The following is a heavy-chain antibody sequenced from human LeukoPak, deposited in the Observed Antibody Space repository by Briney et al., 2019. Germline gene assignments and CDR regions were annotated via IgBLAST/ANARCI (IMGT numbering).Heavy chain of an antibody. CDR3: ARDLPYYYDSSGYGSSRFDY. D-gene: IGHD3-22*01. CDR2: IIPILGIA. CDR1: GGTFSSYA. Sequence: SVKVSCKASGGTFSSYAISWVRQAPGQGLEWMGRIIPILGIANYAQKFQGRVTITADKSTSTAYMELSSLRSEDTAVYYCARDLPYYYDSSGYGSSRFDYWGQGTLITVSS. J-gene: IGHJ4*02. V-gene: IGHV1-69*04.